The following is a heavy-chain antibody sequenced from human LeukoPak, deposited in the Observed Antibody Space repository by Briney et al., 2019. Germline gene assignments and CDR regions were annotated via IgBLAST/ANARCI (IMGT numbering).Heavy chain of an antibody. Sequence: WVSSISISSLYIYYADSVKGRFNISRDNAKNSLYLQMNSLRAEDTAVYYCAGSERRVADPWGQGTLVTVSS. V-gene: IGHV3-21*01. D-gene: IGHD2-15*01. J-gene: IGHJ5*02. CDR2: ISISSLYI. CDR3: AGSERRVADP.